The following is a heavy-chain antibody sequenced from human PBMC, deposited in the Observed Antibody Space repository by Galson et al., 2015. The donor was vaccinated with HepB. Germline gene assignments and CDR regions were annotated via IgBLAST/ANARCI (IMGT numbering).Heavy chain of an antibody. CDR2: ISTSNGDT. CDR1: GYTFTSYV. D-gene: IGHD6-25*01. J-gene: IGHJ4*02. CDR3: ARGSSGADY. V-gene: IGHV1-18*01. Sequence: KPGASVKVSCKAPGYTFTSYVITWVRQAPGQGLEWMGRISTSNGDTKYAQKLQGRVTMTTDTSTSTAYLELRSLQSDDTAVYYCARGSSGADYWGQGSLVTVSS.